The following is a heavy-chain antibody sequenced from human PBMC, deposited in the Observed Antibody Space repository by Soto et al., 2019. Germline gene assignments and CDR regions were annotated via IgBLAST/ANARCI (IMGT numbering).Heavy chain of an antibody. D-gene: IGHD6-13*01. V-gene: IGHV1-69*01. CDR3: ARDSSSWNDPSGGVGMDG. Sequence: QVQLVQSGAEVKKPGSSVKVSCKASGGTFSSYAISWVRQAPGQGLEWMGGIIPIFGTANYAETFQVRVTITADESTSPAYMEVRSLRSADTAVYYCARDSSSWNDPSGGVGMDGWGQGTTFTVSS. J-gene: IGHJ6*02. CDR2: IIPIFGTA. CDR1: GGTFSSYA.